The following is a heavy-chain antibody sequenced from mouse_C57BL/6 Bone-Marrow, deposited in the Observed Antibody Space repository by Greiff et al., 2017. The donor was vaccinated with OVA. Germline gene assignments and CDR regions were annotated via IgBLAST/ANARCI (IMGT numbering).Heavy chain of an antibody. V-gene: IGHV1-63*01. J-gene: IGHJ4*01. CDR3: ARRTVVAEMDY. D-gene: IGHD1-1*01. CDR1: GYTFTNYW. Sequence: QVQLKESGAELVRPGTSVKMSCKASGYTFTNYWIGWAKQRPGHGLEWIGDIYPGGGYTNYNEKFKGKATLTADKSSSTAYMQFSSLTSEDAAIYYCARRTVVAEMDYWGQGTSVTVSS. CDR2: IYPGGGYT.